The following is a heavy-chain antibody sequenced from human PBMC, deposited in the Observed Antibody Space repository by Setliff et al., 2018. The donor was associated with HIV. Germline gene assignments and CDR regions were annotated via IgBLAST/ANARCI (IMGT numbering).Heavy chain of an antibody. V-gene: IGHV1-3*01. D-gene: IGHD2-15*01. CDR1: GYTFSSHS. CDR3: ARDGCDGNRCYLYNWFDP. Sequence: GASVKVSCMASGYTFSSHSIHWVRQAPGQGFEWMGWINAGNGNTKFSQRFQSRITITRDTSASTVFMDLSSLTSEDTAVYYCARDGCDGNRCYLYNWFDPWGQGTLVTVSS. CDR2: INAGNGNT. J-gene: IGHJ5*02.